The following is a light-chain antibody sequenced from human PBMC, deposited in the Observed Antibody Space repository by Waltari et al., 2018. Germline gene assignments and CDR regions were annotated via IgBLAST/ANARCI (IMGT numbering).Light chain of an antibody. V-gene: IGKV1-39*01. J-gene: IGKJ3*01. CDR1: QSISSY. CDR2: AAS. CDR3: QQSYSTPHT. Sequence: DIQMTQSPSSLSASVGDSVTITCRASQSISSYLNWYQQKPGKAPKLLIYAASSLQSVVPSRFIVSGSGTDFTLTISSLQPEDFATYYCQQSYSTPHTFGPGTKVDIK.